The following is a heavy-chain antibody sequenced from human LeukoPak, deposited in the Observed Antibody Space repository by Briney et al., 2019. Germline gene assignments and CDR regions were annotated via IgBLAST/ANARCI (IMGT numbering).Heavy chain of an antibody. D-gene: IGHD5-12*01. CDR2: ISSSSSTI. J-gene: IGHJ4*02. CDR3: ASRGSLDY. Sequence: GGSLRLSCAASGFTFSSYSMNWVRQAPGKGLEWVSYISSSSSTIYYADSVKGRFTISRDNAKNSLYLQMNGLRAEDTAVYYCASRGSLDYWGQGTLVTVSS. V-gene: IGHV3-48*04. CDR1: GFTFSSYS.